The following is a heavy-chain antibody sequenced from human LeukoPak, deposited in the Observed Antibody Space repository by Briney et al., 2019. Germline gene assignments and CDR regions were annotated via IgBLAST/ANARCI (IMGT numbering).Heavy chain of an antibody. D-gene: IGHD4-23*01. CDR1: GFTFSSYE. J-gene: IGHJ4*02. V-gene: IGHV3-48*03. CDR3: ARDPGGYFDY. Sequence: GGSLRLSCAASGFTFSSYEMNWVRQAPGKGLEWVSYISSSGSTIYYADSVKGRFTISRDNAKNSLYPQMNSLRAEDTAVYYCARDPGGYFDYWGQGTLVTVSS. CDR2: ISSSGSTI.